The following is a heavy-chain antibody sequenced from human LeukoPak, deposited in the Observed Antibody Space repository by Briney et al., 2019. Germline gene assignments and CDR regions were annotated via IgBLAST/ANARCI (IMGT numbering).Heavy chain of an antibody. V-gene: IGHV1-2*04. CDR1: GYTFTGYY. D-gene: IGHD6-13*01. J-gene: IGHJ5*02. CDR3: ARAEASISWYQHSFDR. CDR2: INPNSGGT. Sequence: ASVKVSCKASGYTFTGYYMHWVRQAPGQGREWRGWINPNSGGTNYAQNFQGWVTITRHTSITTAYIELSRLRSDDTTVYYCARAEASISWYQHSFDRWGQGTLVTVSS.